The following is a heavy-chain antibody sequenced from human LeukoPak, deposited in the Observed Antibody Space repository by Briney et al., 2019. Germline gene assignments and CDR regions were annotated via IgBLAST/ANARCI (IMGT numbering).Heavy chain of an antibody. J-gene: IGHJ4*02. CDR2: ISSDESIT. CDR3: ARVALSSGCLSN. D-gene: IGHD6-19*01. CDR1: GFTFSNYW. Sequence: GGSLRLSCAASGFTFSNYWMHWVRQAPGKGLVWVSRISSDESITSYADSVKGRFTISRDNAKNTLFLQMNGLRAEDTAVYYCARVALSSGCLSNWGQGTLVTVSS. V-gene: IGHV3-74*01.